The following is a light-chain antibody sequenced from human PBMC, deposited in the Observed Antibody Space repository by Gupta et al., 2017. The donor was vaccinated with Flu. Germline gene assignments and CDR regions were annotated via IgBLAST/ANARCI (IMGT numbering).Light chain of an antibody. CDR1: QSISSY. V-gene: IGKV1-39*01. Sequence: DIQITQSPSSLSASVGDRVTITCRASQSISSYLNWYQQKPGKAPKLLIYAASSLQSGLPSRFSGSGSGTDFTLTISSLQPEDFATYYCQQSYSTRGTFGQGTKVEIK. CDR3: QQSYSTRGT. J-gene: IGKJ1*01. CDR2: AAS.